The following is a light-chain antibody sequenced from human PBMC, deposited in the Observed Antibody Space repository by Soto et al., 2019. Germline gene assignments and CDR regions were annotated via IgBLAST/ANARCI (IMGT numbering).Light chain of an antibody. CDR3: MQTLQTRLT. V-gene: IGKV2-28*01. Sequence: DIVMTQSPLSLPVTPGEPASISCRSSQSLLYSDGYNYLDWYLQKPGQSPQLLIYLGSNRASGVPDRFSGSGSGTEFTLKISRVEAEDVGVYYCMQTLQTRLTFGGGTKVELK. J-gene: IGKJ4*01. CDR1: QSLLYSDGYNY. CDR2: LGS.